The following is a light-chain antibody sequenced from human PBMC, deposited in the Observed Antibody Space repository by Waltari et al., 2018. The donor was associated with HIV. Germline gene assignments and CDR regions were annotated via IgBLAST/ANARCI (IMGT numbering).Light chain of an antibody. CDR3: QSADSSGTPV. Sequence: SYELTQPPSVSVSPGQTARITCSGDALPKQYAYWYQQKPGQAPVLVIYKDRERPSGIPERFSGSSSGTTGTLTISGVQAEDEADYYCQSADSSGTPVFGGGTKLTVL. V-gene: IGLV3-25*03. J-gene: IGLJ2*01. CDR2: KDR. CDR1: ALPKQY.